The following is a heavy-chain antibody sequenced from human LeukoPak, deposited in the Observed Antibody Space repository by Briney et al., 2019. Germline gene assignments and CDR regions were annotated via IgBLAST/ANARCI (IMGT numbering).Heavy chain of an antibody. CDR2: TKPNSGNT. CDR1: GYTVTSYD. Sequence: GASVKLSCKAAGYTVTSYDINWGRRAAGRGREGWGWTKPNSGNTAYAQKFQGKVTMTRNTSISTAYMELSSLRSEDTAVYYCARGLYDILTGLKWGYGPETIWFDPWGQGTLVTVSS. D-gene: IGHD3-9*01. J-gene: IGHJ5*02. V-gene: IGHV1-8*01. CDR3: ARGLYDILTGLKWGYGPETIWFDP.